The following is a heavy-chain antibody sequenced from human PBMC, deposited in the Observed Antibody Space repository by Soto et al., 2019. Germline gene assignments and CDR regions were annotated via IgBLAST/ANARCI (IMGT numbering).Heavy chain of an antibody. J-gene: IGHJ4*02. CDR2: FGAYIGNT. V-gene: IGHV1-18*01. D-gene: IGHD4-17*01. Sequence: QVQLVQSGAEVKKPGASVKVSCKASGYTFTSYGISWVRQAPGQGLEWMGWFGAYIGNTNYAKKLQGRVTMTTDTSTSTAYMELRSLRSDDTAVYYCARDPYGDYVSSFDYWGQGSLVTVSS. CDR1: GYTFTSYG. CDR3: ARDPYGDYVSSFDY.